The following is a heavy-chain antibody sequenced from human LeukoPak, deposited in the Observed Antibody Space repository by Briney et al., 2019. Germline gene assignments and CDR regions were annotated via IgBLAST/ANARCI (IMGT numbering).Heavy chain of an antibody. CDR3: AKGSPYDSSGYHYYFDY. CDR1: GFTFSSYA. D-gene: IGHD3-22*01. J-gene: IGHJ4*02. Sequence: GGSLRLSCAASGFTFSSYAMSWVRQAPGKGLECVSHISRSGSGTYYADSVKGRFTISRDNSKNTLYLQMSSLKAEDTAIYYCAKGSPYDSSGYHYYFDYWGQGTLVTVSS. CDR2: ISRSGSGT. V-gene: IGHV3-23*01.